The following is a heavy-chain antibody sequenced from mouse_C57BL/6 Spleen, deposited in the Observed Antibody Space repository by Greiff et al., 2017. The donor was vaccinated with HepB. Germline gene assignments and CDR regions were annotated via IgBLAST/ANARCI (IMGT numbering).Heavy chain of an antibody. J-gene: IGHJ4*01. CDR1: GFTFSSYA. CDR3: ARDEIATEKHYYAMDY. Sequence: EVKLVESGGGLVKPGGSLKLSCAASGFTFSSYAMSWVRQTPEKRLEWVATISDGGSYTYYPDNVKGRFTISRDNAKNNLYLQMSHLKSEDTAMYYCARDEIATEKHYYAMDYWGQGTSVTVSS. CDR2: ISDGGSYT. V-gene: IGHV5-4*01. D-gene: IGHD1-1*01.